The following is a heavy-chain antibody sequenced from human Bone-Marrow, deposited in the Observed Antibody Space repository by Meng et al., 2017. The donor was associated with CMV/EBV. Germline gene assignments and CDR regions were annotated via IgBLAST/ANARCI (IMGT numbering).Heavy chain of an antibody. Sequence: SETLSLTCAVYGGSFSGYYWSWIRQPPGKGLEWIGEINHSGSTNYNPSLKSRVTISVDTSKNQFSLKLSSVTAADTAVYYCARHCSSTSCYTDYFDYWGQGTLVTVSS. J-gene: IGHJ4*02. D-gene: IGHD2-2*02. CDR3: ARHCSSTSCYTDYFDY. V-gene: IGHV4-34*01. CDR2: INHSGST. CDR1: GGSFSGYY.